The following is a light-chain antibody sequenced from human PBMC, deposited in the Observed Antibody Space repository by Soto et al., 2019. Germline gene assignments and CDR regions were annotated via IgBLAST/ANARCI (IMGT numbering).Light chain of an antibody. Sequence: EIVLTQSPATLSLSPGERATLSCRASQSVNSYLAWYQQRPGQAPRLLIYDASNRATGIPARFSGSGSGTDFTITISSLETEDFAIYYCQQRSSWPPPTFGGGTRVDMK. V-gene: IGKV3-11*01. CDR1: QSVNSY. CDR3: QQRSSWPPPT. J-gene: IGKJ4*01. CDR2: DAS.